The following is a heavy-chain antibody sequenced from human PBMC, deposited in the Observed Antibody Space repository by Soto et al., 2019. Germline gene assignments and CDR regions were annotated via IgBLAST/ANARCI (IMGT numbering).Heavy chain of an antibody. Sequence: QVQLVESGGGVVQPGRSLRLSCAASGFTFSSYGMHWVRQAPGKGLEWVAVISYDGSNKYYADSVKGRFTISRDNSKNTLYLQMNSLRAEDTAVYYCAKEVSPSFGELYSRVPPPLGLWGQGTLVTVSS. CDR3: AKEVSPSFGELYSRVPPPLGL. J-gene: IGHJ4*02. D-gene: IGHD3-10*01. CDR2: ISYDGSNK. CDR1: GFTFSSYG. V-gene: IGHV3-30*18.